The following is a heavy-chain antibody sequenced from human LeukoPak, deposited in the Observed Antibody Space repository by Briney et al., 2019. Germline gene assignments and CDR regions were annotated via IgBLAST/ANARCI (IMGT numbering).Heavy chain of an antibody. CDR1: GGSISSYY. CDR2: IYYSGST. J-gene: IGHJ3*02. CDR3: ARGGAYGPDAFDI. V-gene: IGHV4-59*12. D-gene: IGHD2-21*01. Sequence: SETLSLTCTVSGGSISSYYWSWIRQPPGKGLEWIGYIYYSGSTNYNPSLKSRVTISVDTSKNQFSLKLSSVTAADTAVYYCARGGAYGPDAFDIWGQGTMVSVSS.